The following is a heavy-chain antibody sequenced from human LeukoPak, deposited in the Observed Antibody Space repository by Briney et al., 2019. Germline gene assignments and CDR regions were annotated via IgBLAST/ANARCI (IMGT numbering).Heavy chain of an antibody. D-gene: IGHD5-18*01. Sequence: ASVKVSCKAPGYTFTSYDINWVRQATGQGLEWMGWMNPNSGNTGYAQKFQGRVTMTRNTSISTAYMELSSLRSEDTAVYYCARGVWIQLWLRREYYFDYWGQGTLVTVSS. CDR1: GYTFTSYD. J-gene: IGHJ4*02. CDR3: ARGVWIQLWLRREYYFDY. V-gene: IGHV1-8*01. CDR2: MNPNSGNT.